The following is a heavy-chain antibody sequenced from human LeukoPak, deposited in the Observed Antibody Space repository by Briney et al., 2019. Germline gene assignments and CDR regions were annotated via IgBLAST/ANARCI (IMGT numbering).Heavy chain of an antibody. V-gene: IGHV3-23*01. CDR3: AKDWQEWPSYGMDV. CDR2: ITGGGGAT. Sequence: RGSLRLSCAASGFTFSSYAVSWVRQAPGRGLEWVSGITGGGGATYYADSVKGRFTISRDNSKNTLYLQMSSLRAEDTAVYYCAKDWQEWPSYGMDVWGQGTTVTVSS. D-gene: IGHD3-3*01. CDR1: GFTFSSYA. J-gene: IGHJ6*02.